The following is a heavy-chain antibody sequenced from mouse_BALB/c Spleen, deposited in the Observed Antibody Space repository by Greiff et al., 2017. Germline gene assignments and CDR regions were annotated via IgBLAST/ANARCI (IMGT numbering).Heavy chain of an antibody. V-gene: IGHV1-54*01. CDR1: GYTFTSYT. D-gene: IGHD2-4*01. Sequence: QVQLQQSGAELARPGASVKMSCKASGYTFTSYTMHWVKQRPGQGLEWIGVINPGSGGTNYNEKFKGKATLTADKSSSTAYMQLSSLTSDDSAVYFCARSRDYLYAMDYWGQGTSVTVSS. J-gene: IGHJ4*01. CDR2: INPGSGGT. CDR3: ARSRDYLYAMDY.